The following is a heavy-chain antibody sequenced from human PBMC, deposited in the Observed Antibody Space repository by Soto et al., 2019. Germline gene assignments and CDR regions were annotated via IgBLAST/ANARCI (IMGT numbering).Heavy chain of an antibody. CDR3: TRGSGYYYV. J-gene: IGHJ4*02. CDR2: IYYSGST. CDR1: GGSIGSYY. V-gene: IGHV4-59*12. D-gene: IGHD3-22*01. Sequence: SETLSLTCTVSGGSIGSYYWSWIRQPPGKGLEWIGYIYYSGSTNYNPSLKSRVTISVDTSKNQFSLKLSSVTAADTAVYYCTRGSGYYYVWGQGSPVTVSS.